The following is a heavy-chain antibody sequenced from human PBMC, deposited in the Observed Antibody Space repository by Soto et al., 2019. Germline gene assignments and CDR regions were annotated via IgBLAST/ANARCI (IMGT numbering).Heavy chain of an antibody. V-gene: IGHV1-69*08. Sequence: QVQLVQSGAEVKKPGSSVKVSCKASGGTFSSYTISWVRQAPGQGLEWMGRIIPILGIANYAQKFQGRVTIPADKTTSTAYMELSSLRSEDTAVYYCAIDLSPAGGSGSYYSNWFDPWGQGTLVTVSS. J-gene: IGHJ5*02. CDR1: GGTFSSYT. CDR3: AIDLSPAGGSGSYYSNWFDP. D-gene: IGHD3-10*01. CDR2: IIPILGIA.